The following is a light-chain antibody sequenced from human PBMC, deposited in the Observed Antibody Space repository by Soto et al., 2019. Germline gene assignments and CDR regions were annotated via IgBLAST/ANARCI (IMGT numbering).Light chain of an antibody. Sequence: DIQMTQSPTSLSASVGDRVTITCRASLGFRNFVAWYQQKPGKAPKLQIYAASTLQSGVPSRFSGSGSGTDFTLAISSLEPEDVATYSCRGYSSVPVFGPGTKVDIK. J-gene: IGKJ3*01. CDR3: RGYSSVPV. CDR1: LGFRNF. CDR2: AAS. V-gene: IGKV1-27*01.